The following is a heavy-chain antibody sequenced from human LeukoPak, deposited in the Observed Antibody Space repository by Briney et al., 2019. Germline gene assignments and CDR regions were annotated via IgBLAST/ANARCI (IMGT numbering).Heavy chain of an antibody. J-gene: IGHJ4*02. D-gene: IGHD1-7*01. CDR3: ARSENWNCPDY. V-gene: IGHV3-33*01. CDR1: GFAFTNYG. Sequence: GGSLRLSCAASGFAFTNYGMHWVCQAPGKGLEWVAVVWKDESSTYYADSVKGRFTISRDNSKNTLSLQMNSLTAEDTAVYYCARSENWNCPDYWGQGILVTVSS. CDR2: VWKDESST.